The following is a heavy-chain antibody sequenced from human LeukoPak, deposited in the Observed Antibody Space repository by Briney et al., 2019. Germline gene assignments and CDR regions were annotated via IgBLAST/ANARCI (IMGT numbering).Heavy chain of an antibody. J-gene: IGHJ4*02. CDR2: IYYSGST. CDR3: ARTLSSSWYGGGFGY. V-gene: IGHV4-39*07. CDR1: GDSISSSSYY. D-gene: IGHD6-13*01. Sequence: PSETLSLTCTVSGDSISSSSYYWGWIRQPPGKGLEWIGSIYYSGSTYYNPSLKSRVTISVDTSKNQFSLKLSSVTAADTAVYYCARTLSSSWYGGGFGYWGQGTLVTLSS.